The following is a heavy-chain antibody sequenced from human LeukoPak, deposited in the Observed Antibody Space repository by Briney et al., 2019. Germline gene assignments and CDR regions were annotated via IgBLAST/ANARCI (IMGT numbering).Heavy chain of an antibody. CDR1: GFTFSSYS. V-gene: IGHV3-30-3*01. CDR2: ISYDGSNK. Sequence: GRSLRLSCAASGFTFSSYSIHWVRQAPGKGLEWVALISYDGSNKYYADSVKGRFSISRDNSKNTLYLQMNSLRAEDTAVYYCARDGYSSTWYGVAAFDICGQGTMVTVSS. D-gene: IGHD6-13*01. CDR3: ARDGYSSTWYGVAAFDI. J-gene: IGHJ3*02.